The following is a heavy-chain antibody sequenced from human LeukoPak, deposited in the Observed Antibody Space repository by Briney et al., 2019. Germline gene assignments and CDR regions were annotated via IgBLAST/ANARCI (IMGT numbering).Heavy chain of an antibody. CDR3: AREREEIAVFDY. Sequence: GRSLRLSCAASGFTFSSYAMHWVRQAPGKGLEWVAVISYDGSNKYYADSVKGRFTISRDNSKNTLYLQMNSLRAEDTAVYYCAREREEIAVFDYWGQGTLVTVSS. D-gene: IGHD6-19*01. V-gene: IGHV3-30-3*01. J-gene: IGHJ4*02. CDR2: ISYDGSNK. CDR1: GFTFSSYA.